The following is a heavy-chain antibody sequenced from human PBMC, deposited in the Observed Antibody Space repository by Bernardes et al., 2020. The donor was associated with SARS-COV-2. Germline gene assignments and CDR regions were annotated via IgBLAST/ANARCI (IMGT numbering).Heavy chain of an antibody. J-gene: IGHJ6*02. V-gene: IGHV1-2*04. D-gene: IGHD2-2*01. CDR1: GYTFTGYY. Sequence: ASVKVSCKASGYTFTGYYMHWVRQAPGQGLEWMGWINPNSGGTNYAQKFQGWVTMTRDTSISTAYMELSRLRSDDTAVYYCARELSYCSSTSCGYGMDVWGQGTTVTVSS. CDR3: ARELSYCSSTSCGYGMDV. CDR2: INPNSGGT.